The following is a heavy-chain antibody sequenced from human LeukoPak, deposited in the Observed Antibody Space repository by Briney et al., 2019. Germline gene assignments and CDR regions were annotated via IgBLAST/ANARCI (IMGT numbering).Heavy chain of an antibody. Sequence: PSETLSLTCAVSGGSISSGGYSWSWIRQPPGKGLEWIGYIYHSGSTYYNPSLKSRVTISVDRSKNQFSLKLSSVTAADTAVYYCARQATAISFDYWGQGTLVTVSS. CDR2: IYHSGST. D-gene: IGHD2-21*02. CDR1: GGSISSGGYS. J-gene: IGHJ4*02. CDR3: ARQATAISFDY. V-gene: IGHV4-30-2*01.